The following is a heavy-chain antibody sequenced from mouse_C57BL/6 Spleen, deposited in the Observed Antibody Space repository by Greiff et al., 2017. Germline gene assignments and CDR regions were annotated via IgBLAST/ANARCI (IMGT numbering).Heavy chain of an antibody. V-gene: IGHV5-6*02. CDR1: GFTFSSYG. Sequence: DVMLVESGGDLVKPGGSLKLSCAASGFTFSSYGMSWVRQTPDKRLEWVATISSGGSYTYYPDSVKGRFTISRDNAKNTLYLQMSSLKSEDTAMYYCARDDKGYAMDYWGQGTSVTVSS. D-gene: IGHD2-12*01. CDR2: ISSGGSYT. J-gene: IGHJ4*01. CDR3: ARDDKGYAMDY.